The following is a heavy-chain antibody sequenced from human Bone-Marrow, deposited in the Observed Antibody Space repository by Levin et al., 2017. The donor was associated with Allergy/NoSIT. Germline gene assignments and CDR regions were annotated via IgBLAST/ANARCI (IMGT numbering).Heavy chain of an antibody. Sequence: PGGSLRLSCAASGFNFSTYNMNWVRQTPGKGLGWVSSITRRSDYMYYADSVKGRFIISRDNAKNSLFLQMNSLRVDDTAVYYCAKDRTYGILWNYGMDVWGQGTTVTVSS. CDR1: GFNFSTYN. J-gene: IGHJ6*02. CDR2: ITRRSDYM. CDR3: AKDRTYGILWNYGMDV. V-gene: IGHV3-21*01. D-gene: IGHD4-17*01.